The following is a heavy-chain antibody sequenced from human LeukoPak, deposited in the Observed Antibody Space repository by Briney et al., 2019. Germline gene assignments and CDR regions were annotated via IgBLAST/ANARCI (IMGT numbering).Heavy chain of an antibody. D-gene: IGHD6-13*01. Sequence: GRSLRLSCAASGFTFSSYGMHWGRQAPGKGLEWVAVIWYDESNKYYADSVKGRFTISRDNSRNTLYLQMNSLRAEDTAVYYCARDGFSSSWYGRALDYWGQGTLVTVSS. V-gene: IGHV3-33*01. CDR3: ARDGFSSSWYGRALDY. J-gene: IGHJ4*02. CDR2: IWYDESNK. CDR1: GFTFSSYG.